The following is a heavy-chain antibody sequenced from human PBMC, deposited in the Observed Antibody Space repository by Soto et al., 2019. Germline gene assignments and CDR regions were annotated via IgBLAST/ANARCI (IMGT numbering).Heavy chain of an antibody. CDR1: GFTFSNSA. CDR3: PRPYCRSSICFFFYCAMDV. D-gene: IGHD2-2*01. Sequence: QVQLVESGGGVVQPGRSLRLSCAASGFTFSNSAIHWVRQAPDKGLEWVAVISSDGSHKYYVDSVRGRLTISRDNPKNPLYPQMNSLRSEDAAVYYCPRPYCRSSICFFFYCAMDVWGQGTTVAVSS. J-gene: IGHJ6*02. CDR2: ISSDGSHK. V-gene: IGHV3-30-3*01.